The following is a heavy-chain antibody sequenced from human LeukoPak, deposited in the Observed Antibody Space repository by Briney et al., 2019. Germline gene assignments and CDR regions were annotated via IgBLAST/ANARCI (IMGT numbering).Heavy chain of an antibody. V-gene: IGHV3-23*01. Sequence: GGSLRLSCAASGFTFSSYAMSWVRQAPGKGLEWVAAISGSGGSTYYADSVKGRFTISRDNSKNTLYLQMNSLRAEDTAVYYCAKSGITMVRGVGYFDYWGQGPLVTVSS. CDR1: GFTFSSYA. D-gene: IGHD3-10*01. CDR3: AKSGITMVRGVGYFDY. J-gene: IGHJ4*02. CDR2: ISGSGGST.